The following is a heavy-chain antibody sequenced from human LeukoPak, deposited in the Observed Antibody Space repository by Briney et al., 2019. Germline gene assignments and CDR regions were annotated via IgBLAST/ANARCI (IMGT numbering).Heavy chain of an antibody. D-gene: IGHD3-10*01. CDR1: GYSFTNYW. V-gene: IGHV5-51*01. CDR2: IYPGDSDT. Sequence: GESLQISCKGSGYSFTNYWIAWVRQVPGKGLEWMGIIYPGDSDTRYSPPFQGQVTISVDKSISTAYLQWSSLKASDTAMYYCASVISMVRGRRFYYYSLDVWGQGTTVTVSS. J-gene: IGHJ6*02. CDR3: ASVISMVRGRRFYYYSLDV.